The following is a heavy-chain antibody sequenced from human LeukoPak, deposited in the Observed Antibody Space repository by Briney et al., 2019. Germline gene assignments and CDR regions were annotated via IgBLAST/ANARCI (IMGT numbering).Heavy chain of an antibody. Sequence: GGSLRLSRATSGFTFSTSVMHWVRQAPGEGLEYVSAITSDGYTTYYANSVKGRFTISRDNSKNTLFLQMGSLRPDDMAMYYCARALGGGYYDYWGQGTLVTVSS. D-gene: IGHD4-23*01. J-gene: IGHJ4*02. V-gene: IGHV3-64*01. CDR1: GFTFSTSV. CDR3: ARALGGGYYDY. CDR2: ITSDGYTT.